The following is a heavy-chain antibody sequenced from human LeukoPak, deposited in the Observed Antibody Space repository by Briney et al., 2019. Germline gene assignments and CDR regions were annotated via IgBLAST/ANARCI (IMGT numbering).Heavy chain of an antibody. CDR1: GFTFSSYW. Sequence: GGSLRLSCVASGFTFSSYWMHWVRQAPGKGLVWVSRINSDGSSTSYADSVKGRFTISRDNAKNTLYLQMNSLGAEDTAAYYCASQRCLHSSFDYWGQGTLVTVSS. D-gene: IGHD5-24*01. J-gene: IGHJ4*02. CDR3: ASQRCLHSSFDY. CDR2: INSDGSST. V-gene: IGHV3-74*01.